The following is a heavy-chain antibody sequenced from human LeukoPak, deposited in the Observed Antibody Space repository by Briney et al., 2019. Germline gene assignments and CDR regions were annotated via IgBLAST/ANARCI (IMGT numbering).Heavy chain of an antibody. CDR2: IIPILGIA. CDR3: ARAMGIAAAGLDY. Sequence: SVKVSFKASGGTFSSYAISWVRQAPGQGLEWMGRIIPILGIANYAQKFQGRGTITADKSTSTAYMELSSLRSEDTTVYYCARAMGIAAAGLDYWGQGTLVTVSS. CDR1: GGTFSSYA. D-gene: IGHD6-13*01. V-gene: IGHV1-69*04. J-gene: IGHJ4*02.